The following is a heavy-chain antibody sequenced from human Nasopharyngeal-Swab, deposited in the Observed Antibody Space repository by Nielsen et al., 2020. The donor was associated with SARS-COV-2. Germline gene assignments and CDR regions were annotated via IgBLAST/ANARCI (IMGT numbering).Heavy chain of an antibody. V-gene: IGHV3-7*01. J-gene: IGHJ4*02. Sequence: GGSLRLSCAASGFTFSSYWMSWVRQAPGKGLEWVANIKQDGSEKYYVDSVKGRFTISRGNAKNSLYLQMNSLRAEDTAVYYCARDPGFGYYYDSSGYYDYWGQGTLVTVSS. CDR2: IKQDGSEK. D-gene: IGHD3-22*01. CDR1: GFTFSSYW. CDR3: ARDPGFGYYYDSSGYYDY.